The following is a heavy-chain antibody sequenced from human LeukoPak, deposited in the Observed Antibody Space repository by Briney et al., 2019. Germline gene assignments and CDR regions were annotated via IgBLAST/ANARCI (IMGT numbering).Heavy chain of an antibody. V-gene: IGHV4-59*01. D-gene: IGHD3-22*01. CDR2: FYYSGST. Sequence: SQTLSLTCTVSGGSMSFYYWSWIRQPPGKGLEWIGYFYYSGSTNYNPSLKSRVTISVDTSKNQFSLKLSSVTAADTAVYYCARAYYDSSGLHDYWGQGTLVTVSS. J-gene: IGHJ4*02. CDR3: ARAYYDSSGLHDY. CDR1: GGSMSFYY.